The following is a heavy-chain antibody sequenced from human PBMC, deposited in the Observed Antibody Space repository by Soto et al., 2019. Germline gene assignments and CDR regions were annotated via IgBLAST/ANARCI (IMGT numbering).Heavy chain of an antibody. Sequence: PGGSLRLSCAASGFTFSSYAMSWVRQAPGKGLEWVSAISGSGGSTYYADSVKGRFTISRDNSKNTLYLQMNSLRAEDTAVYYCANLQLLVRLPPNWFVPWGQGTLVTVSS. V-gene: IGHV3-23*01. J-gene: IGHJ5*02. CDR3: ANLQLLVRLPPNWFVP. D-gene: IGHD6-19*01. CDR2: ISGSGGST. CDR1: GFTFSSYA.